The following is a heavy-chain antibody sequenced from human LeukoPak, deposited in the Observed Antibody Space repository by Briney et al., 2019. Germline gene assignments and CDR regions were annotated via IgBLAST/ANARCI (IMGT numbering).Heavy chain of an antibody. V-gene: IGHV4-30-2*01. CDR1: GGSISSGGYY. J-gene: IGHJ5*02. CDR2: IYHSGST. CDR3: AKQPHAFDNWFDP. Sequence: SSQTLSLTCTVSGGSISSGGYYWSWIRQPPGKGLEWIGYIYHSGSTYYNPSLKSRVTISVDRSKNQFSLKLSSVTAADTAVYYCAKQPHAFDNWFDPWGQGTLVTVSS. D-gene: IGHD1/OR15-1a*01.